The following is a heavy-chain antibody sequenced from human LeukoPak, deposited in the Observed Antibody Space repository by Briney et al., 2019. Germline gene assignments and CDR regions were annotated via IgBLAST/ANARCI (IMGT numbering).Heavy chain of an antibody. D-gene: IGHD5-12*01. J-gene: IGHJ4*02. CDR3: ASFRGYSGYDDDY. V-gene: IGHV5-10-1*01. CDR2: IDPSDSYT. CDR1: GYSVTSYW. Sequence: GESLKISCKGSGYSVTSYWISWVRQMPGKGLEWMGRIDPSDSYTNYSPSFQGHVTISADKSISTAYLQWSSLKASDTAMYYCASFRGYSGYDDDYWGQGTLVTVSS.